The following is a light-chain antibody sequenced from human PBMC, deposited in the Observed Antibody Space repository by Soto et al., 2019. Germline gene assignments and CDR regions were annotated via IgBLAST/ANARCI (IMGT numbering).Light chain of an antibody. CDR2: GAS. V-gene: IGKV3-20*01. Sequence: EIVLTQSPGTLSLSPGERATLSCRASQSVSSSYLAWYQQKPGQAPRLLIYGASSRATGIPDRFSGIGSGTDFTLTISRLEPEDVAVYYCQQYGWSPPYTFGQGTKLYIK. CDR3: QQYGWSPPYT. CDR1: QSVSSSY. J-gene: IGKJ2*01.